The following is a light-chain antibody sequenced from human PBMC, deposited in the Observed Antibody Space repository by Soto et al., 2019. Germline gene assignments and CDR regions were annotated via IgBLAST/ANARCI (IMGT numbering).Light chain of an antibody. V-gene: IGKV3-15*01. CDR1: QSVGSN. Sequence: EIVMTQSPATLSVSPGERATLSCRASQSVGSNLAWYQRRPGQAPRLLIYGASTRATGIPARFSGSGSGTEFTLTISSLQSADFAVYYCQQYNSWPPLTFGGGTKVEIK. CDR3: QQYNSWPPLT. CDR2: GAS. J-gene: IGKJ4*01.